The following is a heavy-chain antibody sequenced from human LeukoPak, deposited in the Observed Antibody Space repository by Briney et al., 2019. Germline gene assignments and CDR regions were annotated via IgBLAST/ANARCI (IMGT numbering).Heavy chain of an antibody. D-gene: IGHD3/OR15-3a*01. Sequence: GGSLRLSCAASGFTFSSYEMNWLRQAPGKGLEWVSYISSSGSTIYYADSVKGRFTISRDNAKNSLYLQMNRLRAEDTAVYYCATLGWTAPDYWGQGALVTVSS. V-gene: IGHV3-48*03. CDR3: ATLGWTAPDY. CDR1: GFTFSSYE. CDR2: ISSSGSTI. J-gene: IGHJ4*02.